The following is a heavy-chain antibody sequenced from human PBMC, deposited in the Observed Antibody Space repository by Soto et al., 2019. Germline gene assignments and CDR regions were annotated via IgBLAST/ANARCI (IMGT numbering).Heavy chain of an antibody. V-gene: IGHV1-69*01. Sequence: QVQLVQSGAEVQKPGSSVKVSCKASGGNFTSYAISWVRQAPGQGLEFMGGIVPLFGTTNYAHKFRGRVTXXXXXXXXXVFMEMSSLRSEDTAVYYCAKASGRSWYNWFDPWGQGTLVTVST. J-gene: IGHJ5*02. CDR1: GGNFTSYA. CDR2: IVPLFGTT. D-gene: IGHD6-13*01. CDR3: AKASGRSWYNWFDP.